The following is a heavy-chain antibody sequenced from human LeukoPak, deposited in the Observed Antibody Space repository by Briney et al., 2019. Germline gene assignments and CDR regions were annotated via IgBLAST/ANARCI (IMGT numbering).Heavy chain of an antibody. CDR1: GGTFSSYA. CDR3: AREAPPRITMIVVVTRAAFDI. V-gene: IGHV1-69*13. CDR2: IIPIFGTA. D-gene: IGHD3-22*01. Sequence: SVKVSCKASGGTFSSYAISWVRQAPGQGLEWMGGIIPIFGTANYAQKFQGRVTITADESTSTAYMELSSLRPEDTAVYYCAREAPPRITMIVVVTRAAFDIWGQGTMVTVSS. J-gene: IGHJ3*02.